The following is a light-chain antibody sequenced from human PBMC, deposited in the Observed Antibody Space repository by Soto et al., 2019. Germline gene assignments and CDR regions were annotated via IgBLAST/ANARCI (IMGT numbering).Light chain of an antibody. CDR1: QSVSSTC. Sequence: EIVLTQSPGTLSLSPGERATLSCRASQSVSSTCLAWYQQKPGQAPRLLIYDASSRATGIPDRFSGSGSGTDFTLTISRLEAEDFAVYYCQQYDTSPFTFGPGTKGDV. V-gene: IGKV3-20*01. CDR3: QQYDTSPFT. CDR2: DAS. J-gene: IGKJ3*01.